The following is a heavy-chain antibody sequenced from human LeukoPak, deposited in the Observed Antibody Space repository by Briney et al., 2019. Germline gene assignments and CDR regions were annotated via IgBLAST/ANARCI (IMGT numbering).Heavy chain of an antibody. CDR2: INHSGST. V-gene: IGHV4-34*01. Sequence: PSETLSLTCIVSGGSIISGDYYWTWIRQPPGKGLEWIGEINHSGSTNYNPSLKSRVTISVDTSKNQFSLKLSSVTAADTAVYYCASCGTDWYDSSGYPHWGQGTLVTVSS. CDR3: ASCGTDWYDSSGYPH. D-gene: IGHD3-22*01. J-gene: IGHJ4*02. CDR1: GGSIISGDYY.